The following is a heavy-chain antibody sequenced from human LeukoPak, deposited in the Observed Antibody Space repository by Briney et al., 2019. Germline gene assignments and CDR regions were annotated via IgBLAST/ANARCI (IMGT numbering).Heavy chain of an antibody. D-gene: IGHD2-21*02. CDR3: ARDCPPLAYCGGDGHDAFDI. CDR1: GGSISSYY. V-gene: IGHV4-59*01. CDR2: IYYSGST. Sequence: SETLSLTCTVSGGSISSYYWSWIRQPPGKGLEWIGYIYYSGSTNYNPSLKSRVTISVDTSKNQFSLKLSSVTAADTAVYYCARDCPPLAYCGGDGHDAFDIWGQGTMVTVSS. J-gene: IGHJ3*02.